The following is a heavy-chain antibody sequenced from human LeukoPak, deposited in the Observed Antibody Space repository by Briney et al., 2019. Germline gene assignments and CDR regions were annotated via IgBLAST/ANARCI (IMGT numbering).Heavy chain of an antibody. V-gene: IGHV4-30-4*01. CDR2: IYYSGST. D-gene: IGHD3-10*01. CDR3: ASLSITMVRGVIDY. CDR1: GGSISSGDYY. Sequence: SETLSLTCTVSGGSISSGDYYWSWLRQPPGKGLEWSGYIYYSGSTYYNPSLKSRVTISVDTSKNQFSLKLSSVTAADTAVYYCASLSITMVRGVIDYWGQGTLVTVSS. J-gene: IGHJ4*02.